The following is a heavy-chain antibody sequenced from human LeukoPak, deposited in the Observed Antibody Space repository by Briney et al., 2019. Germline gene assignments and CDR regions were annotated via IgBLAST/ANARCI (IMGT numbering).Heavy chain of an antibody. CDR3: ARDDDWNYEDY. Sequence: GGSLRLSCAASGFTFSSYWMSWVRQAPGKGLEWVEYYVDSVKGRFTISRDNAKNSLYLQMNSLRAEDTAVYYCARDDDWNYEDYWGQGTLVTVSS. D-gene: IGHD1-7*01. CDR1: GFTFSSYW. V-gene: IGHV3-7*01. J-gene: IGHJ4*02.